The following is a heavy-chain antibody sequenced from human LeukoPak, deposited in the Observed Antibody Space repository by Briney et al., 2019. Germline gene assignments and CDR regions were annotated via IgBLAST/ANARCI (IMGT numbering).Heavy chain of an antibody. J-gene: IGHJ4*02. D-gene: IGHD5-12*01. CDR1: GGSISSGSYY. CDR2: IYTSGST. CDR3: ARGTVRGRLREDF. Sequence: SQTLSPTCTVSGGSISSGSYYWSWIRQPAGKGLEWIGRIYTSGSTNYNPSLKSRVTISVDTSKNQFSLKLSSVTAADTAVYYCARGTVRGRLREDFWGQGTLVTVSS. V-gene: IGHV4-61*02.